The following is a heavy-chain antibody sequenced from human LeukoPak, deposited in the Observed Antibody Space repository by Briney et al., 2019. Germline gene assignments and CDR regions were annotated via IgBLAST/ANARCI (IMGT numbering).Heavy chain of an antibody. J-gene: IGHJ5*02. CDR1: GFTFSSYA. V-gene: IGHV3-23*01. CDR3: ARDLGQYYDTSDNWFDP. Sequence: PGGSLRLSCGASGFTFSSYAMSWVRQAPGKGLEWVSRISASGGSTYYGDSVKGRFTISRDNSKNTLYLQMSNLRAEDTAVYYCARDLGQYYDTSDNWFDPWGQGTLVTVPS. CDR2: ISASGGST. D-gene: IGHD3-22*01.